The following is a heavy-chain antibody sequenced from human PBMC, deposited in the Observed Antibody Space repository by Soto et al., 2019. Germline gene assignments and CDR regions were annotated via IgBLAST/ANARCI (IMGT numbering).Heavy chain of an antibody. CDR3: ARQNGSGWEGLCDC. J-gene: IGHJ4*02. D-gene: IGHD6-19*01. CDR1: GFTFGDYW. Sequence: GGSLRLSCAASGFTFGDYWMHWVRQAPGKGLEWVSYTSTSDITMYYADSVKGRFTISRDNAKNSLYLQMNSLRAEDTAVYYCARQNGSGWEGLCDCWGQGTLVTVSS. V-gene: IGHV3-11*04. CDR2: TSTSDITM.